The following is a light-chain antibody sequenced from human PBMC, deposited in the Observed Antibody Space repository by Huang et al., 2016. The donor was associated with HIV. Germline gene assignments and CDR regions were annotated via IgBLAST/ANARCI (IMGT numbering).Light chain of an antibody. V-gene: IGKV1-27*01. J-gene: IGKJ1*01. CDR3: QKYSDVPRT. CDR2: AAS. CDR1: QDINTY. Sequence: DIQLTQSPSSLSASIGDRIPIACRASQDINTYLAWYQHKPGKEPNLLIYAASTLHSGVPSRCSGSGSGTNFTLTISSLEPEDVGSYYCQKYSDVPRTFGHGTKVEIK.